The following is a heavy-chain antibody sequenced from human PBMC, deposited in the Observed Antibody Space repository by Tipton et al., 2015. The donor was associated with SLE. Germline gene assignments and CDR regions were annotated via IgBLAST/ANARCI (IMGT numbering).Heavy chain of an antibody. CDR1: GDSLSTSY. Sequence: TLSLTCFVSGDSLSTSYWSWIRPSPGKGLEWIASLDDSGHPNYNPSLSSRISTSIDTPRGQFSLKLDSLTAADTALYYCARTDPRGWFDPWGQGTLVTVSS. CDR2: LDDSGHP. CDR3: ARTDPRGWFDP. D-gene: IGHD3-10*01. J-gene: IGHJ5*02. V-gene: IGHV4-59*12.